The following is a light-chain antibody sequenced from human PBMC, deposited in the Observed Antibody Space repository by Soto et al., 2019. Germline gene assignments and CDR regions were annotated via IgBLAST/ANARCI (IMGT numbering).Light chain of an antibody. CDR3: HQYSTSPWT. CDR2: GAS. Sequence: EIVLAQSLGTLSLSPGETATLSCGASQSVTSNYLAWYQQKPGQPPRLLIYGASSRATGIPDRFSGSGSGTDFTLTISRLEPEDFAVYYCHQYSTSPWTLGQGTKVDIK. CDR1: QSVTSNY. V-gene: IGKV3-20*01. J-gene: IGKJ1*01.